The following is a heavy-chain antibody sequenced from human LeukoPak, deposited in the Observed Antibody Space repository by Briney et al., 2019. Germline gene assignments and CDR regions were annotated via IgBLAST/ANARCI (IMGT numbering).Heavy chain of an antibody. Sequence: PGGSLRLSCAASGFTFSSYAMHWVRQAPGKGLEWVAVISYDGINKYYADSVKGRFTISRDNSKNTLYLQMNSLRAEDTAVYYCARGYYDFWSGYYTAGYWGQGTLVTVSS. CDR1: GFTFSSYA. CDR2: ISYDGINK. V-gene: IGHV3-30*04. CDR3: ARGYYDFWSGYYTAGY. J-gene: IGHJ4*02. D-gene: IGHD3-3*01.